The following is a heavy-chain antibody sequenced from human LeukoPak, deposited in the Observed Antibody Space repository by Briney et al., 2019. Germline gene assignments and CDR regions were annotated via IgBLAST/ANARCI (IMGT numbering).Heavy chain of an antibody. J-gene: IGHJ4*02. V-gene: IGHV3-21*01. CDR3: ARDKQPYDSSGDLGY. Sequence: GGSLRLSCAASGFTFSSYSMNWVRQAPGKGLKWVSSISSSSSYIYYADSVKGRFTISRDNAKNSLYLQMNNLRAEDTAVYYCARDKQPYDSSGDLGYWGQGTLVTFSS. CDR1: GFTFSSYS. CDR2: ISSSSSYI. D-gene: IGHD3-22*01.